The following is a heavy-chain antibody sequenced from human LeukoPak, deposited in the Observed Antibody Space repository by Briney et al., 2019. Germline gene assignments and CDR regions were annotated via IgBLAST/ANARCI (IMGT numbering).Heavy chain of an antibody. CDR3: ARARLELIYPNWFDP. CDR2: MYHSGST. V-gene: IGHV4-30-2*01. J-gene: IGHJ5*02. CDR1: GGSISSGGYS. D-gene: IGHD6-6*01. Sequence: SQTLSLTCAVSGGSISSGGYSWSWIRQPPGKGLEWIGYMYHSGSTYYNPSLKSRVTISVDRSKNQFSLKLSSVTAADTAVYYCARARLELIYPNWFDPWGQGTLVTVSS.